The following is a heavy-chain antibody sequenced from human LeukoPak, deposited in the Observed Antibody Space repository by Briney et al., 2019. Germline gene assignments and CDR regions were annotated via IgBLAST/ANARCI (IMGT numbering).Heavy chain of an antibody. CDR2: ISAYNGNT. J-gene: IGHJ4*02. Sequence: GASVKVSCKASGYTFTSYGISWVRQAPGQGLEWMGWISAYNGNTNYAQKFQGRVTMTRDTSISTAYMELSRLRSDDTAVYYCARAICSSTSCYTDGFDYWGQGTLVTVSS. CDR1: GYTFTSYG. CDR3: ARAICSSTSCYTDGFDY. D-gene: IGHD2-2*02. V-gene: IGHV1-18*01.